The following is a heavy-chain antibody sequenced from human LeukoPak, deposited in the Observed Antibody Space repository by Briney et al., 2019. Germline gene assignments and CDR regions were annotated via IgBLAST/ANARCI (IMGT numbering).Heavy chain of an antibody. Sequence: PSETLSLTCTVSGGSISSYYWSWIRQPPGKGLELIGYIYYSGSTNYNPSLKSRVTISVDTSKNQFSLKLSSVTAADTAVYYCARVPSSWYRNWFDPWGQGTLVTVSS. CDR1: GGSISSYY. J-gene: IGHJ5*02. V-gene: IGHV4-59*12. CDR2: IYYSGST. D-gene: IGHD6-13*01. CDR3: ARVPSSWYRNWFDP.